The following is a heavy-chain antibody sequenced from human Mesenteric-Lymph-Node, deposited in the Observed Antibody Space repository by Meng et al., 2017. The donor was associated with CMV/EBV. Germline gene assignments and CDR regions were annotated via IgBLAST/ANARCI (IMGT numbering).Heavy chain of an antibody. CDR3: AKASRPEFDSSGFYDY. CDR1: GFILSNYA. D-gene: IGHD3-22*01. V-gene: IGHV3-30*02. J-gene: IGHJ4*02. CDR2: IRYDGSNK. Sequence: GESLKISCTASGFILSNYAMHWDRQIPGNGLEWVAFIRYDGSNKYYADSVKGRFTISRDNSKNTLSLQMNSLRTEDTAVYYCAKASRPEFDSSGFYDYWGQGTLVTVSS.